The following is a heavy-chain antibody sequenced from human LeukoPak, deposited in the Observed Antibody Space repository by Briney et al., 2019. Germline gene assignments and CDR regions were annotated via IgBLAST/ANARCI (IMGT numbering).Heavy chain of an antibody. V-gene: IGHV4-59*01. D-gene: IGHD3-3*01. CDR3: ARGSRYDFWSGYYSLDGDAFDI. CDR2: IYYSGST. Sequence: SETLSLTCTVSGGSISSYYWSWIRQPPGKGLEWIGYIYYSGSTNYNPSLKSRVTISVDTSKNQFSLKLSSVTAADTAVYYCARGSRYDFWSGYYSLDGDAFDIWGQGTMVTVSS. J-gene: IGHJ3*02. CDR1: GGSISSYY.